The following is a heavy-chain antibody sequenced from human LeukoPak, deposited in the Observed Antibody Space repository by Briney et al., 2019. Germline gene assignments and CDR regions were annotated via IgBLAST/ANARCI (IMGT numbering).Heavy chain of an antibody. CDR3: ARGYYYDSTFDY. CDR2: ISAYNGNT. J-gene: IGHJ4*02. CDR1: GYTFTSYG. V-gene: IGHV1-18*01. Sequence: ASVKVSCKASGYTFTSYGINWVRQAPGQGLELMGWISAYNGNTNYAQKLQGRVTMTTDTSTSTAYMELRSLRSDDTAVYYCARGYYYDSTFDYWGQGTLVTVYS. D-gene: IGHD3-22*01.